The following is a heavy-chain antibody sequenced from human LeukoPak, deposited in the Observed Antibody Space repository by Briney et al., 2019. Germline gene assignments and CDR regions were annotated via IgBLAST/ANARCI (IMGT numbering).Heavy chain of an antibody. CDR3: ARDRSEGTAGVRGIFDY. CDR2: ISYDGSNK. V-gene: IGHV3-30-3*01. D-gene: IGHD3-10*01. J-gene: IGHJ4*02. CDR1: GFTFSNYN. Sequence: PGGSLRLSCAASGFTFSNYNMNWVRQAPGKGLEWVAVISYDGSNKYYADSVKGRFTISRDNSKNTLYLQMNSLRAEDTAVYYCARDRSEGTAGVRGIFDYWGQGTLVTVSS.